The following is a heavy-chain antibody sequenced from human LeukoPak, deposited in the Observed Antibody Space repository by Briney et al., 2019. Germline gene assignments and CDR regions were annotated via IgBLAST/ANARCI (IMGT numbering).Heavy chain of an antibody. D-gene: IGHD4-23*01. Sequence: PSETLSLTCTVSGGSISSYYWSWIRQPPGKGLEWIGYIYYSGSTNYNPSLKSRVTISVDTSKNQFSLKLSSVTAADTAVYYCARDYGGNFGGIDYWGQGTLVTVSS. J-gene: IGHJ4*02. V-gene: IGHV4-59*01. CDR1: GGSISSYY. CDR2: IYYSGST. CDR3: ARDYGGNFGGIDY.